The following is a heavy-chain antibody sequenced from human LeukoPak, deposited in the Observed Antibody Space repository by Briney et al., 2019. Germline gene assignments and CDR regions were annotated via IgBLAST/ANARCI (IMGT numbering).Heavy chain of an antibody. CDR3: ARQTDTANVGAY. D-gene: IGHD5-18*01. CDR1: GYSFTNYW. Sequence: AESMKISCKGSGYSFTNYWTSWVRHMPRKGLEWMWRIDPDDSYTNYSPSFQGHVTITVDKSISTAYLQWSSLKASDTAMYYCARQTDTANVGAYWGQGTLVTVSS. J-gene: IGHJ4*02. V-gene: IGHV5-10-1*01. CDR2: IDPDDSYT.